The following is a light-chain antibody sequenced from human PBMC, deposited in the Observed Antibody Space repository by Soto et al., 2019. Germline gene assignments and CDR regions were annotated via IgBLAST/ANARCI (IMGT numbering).Light chain of an antibody. J-gene: IGLJ2*01. CDR1: SGHSSYA. V-gene: IGLV4-69*01. Sequence: QLVLTQSPSASASLGASVKLTCTLSSGHSSYAIAWHQQQPEKGPRYLMRVNSDGRHIKGDGIPDRFSGSSSGAERYLTISSLQSEDDADYYCQTWGTGTVVFGGGTQLTVL. CDR3: QTWGTGTVV. CDR2: VNSDGRH.